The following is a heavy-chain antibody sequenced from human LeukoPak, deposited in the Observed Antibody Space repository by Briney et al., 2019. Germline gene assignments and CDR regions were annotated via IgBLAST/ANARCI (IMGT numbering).Heavy chain of an antibody. CDR3: ARLPGIAVAGSGMDV. CDR1: GYTFTSYY. Sequence: ASVKVSCKASGYTFTSYYMHWVRQAPGQGLEWMGIINPSGGSTSYAQKFQGRVTMTRDTSTSTVYMELSSLRSVDTAVYYCARLPGIAVAGSGMDVWGKGTTVTVSS. J-gene: IGHJ6*03. CDR2: INPSGGST. V-gene: IGHV1-46*01. D-gene: IGHD6-19*01.